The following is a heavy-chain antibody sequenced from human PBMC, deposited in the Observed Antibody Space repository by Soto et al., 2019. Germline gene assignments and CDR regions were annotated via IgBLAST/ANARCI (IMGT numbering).Heavy chain of an antibody. CDR3: VRESGVAADC. CDR1: GFTFDSHW. D-gene: IGHD6-19*01. CDR2: IKTDGYAA. Sequence: ESGGVLVQPGGSLRLSCVASGFTFDSHWMHWVRQAPGEGLVWVSRIKTDGYAAAYADSVKGRFTISRHNTKTTVYLQMNSLRAEDTAVYFCVRESGVAADCWGQGTLVTVSS. V-gene: IGHV3-74*01. J-gene: IGHJ4*02.